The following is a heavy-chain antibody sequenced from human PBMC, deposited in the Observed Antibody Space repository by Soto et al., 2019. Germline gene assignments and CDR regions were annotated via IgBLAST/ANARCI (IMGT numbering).Heavy chain of an antibody. Sequence: ESLKISCKGSGYSFTSYWIGWVRQMPGKGLEWMGIIYPGDSDTRYSPSFQGQVTISADKSISTAYLQWSSLKASDTAMYYCASTSQWDYYYYYGMDVWGQGTTVTVSS. CDR1: GYSFTSYW. V-gene: IGHV5-51*01. CDR2: IYPGDSDT. CDR3: ASTSQWDYYYYYGMDV. D-gene: IGHD2-8*01. J-gene: IGHJ6*02.